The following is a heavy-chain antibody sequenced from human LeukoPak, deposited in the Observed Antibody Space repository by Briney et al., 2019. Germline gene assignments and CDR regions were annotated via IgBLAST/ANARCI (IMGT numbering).Heavy chain of an antibody. J-gene: IGHJ3*02. CDR3: ARGIFGMVINGFDI. Sequence: SETLSLTCTVSGGSISTNYWSWIRQPPGKGLEWIGYIYYSGSTNYNPSLKSRVTISVDTSKNQFSLRLSSVTAADTAVYYCARGIFGMVINGFDIWGQGTMVTVSS. CDR2: IYYSGST. CDR1: GGSISTNY. D-gene: IGHD3-3*01. V-gene: IGHV4-59*01.